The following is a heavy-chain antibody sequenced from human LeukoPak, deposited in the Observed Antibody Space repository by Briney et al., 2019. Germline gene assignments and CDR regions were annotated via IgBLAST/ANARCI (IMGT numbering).Heavy chain of an antibody. CDR2: ISASGSTK. J-gene: IGHJ4*02. CDR3: ARAHNWKYGTFDY. D-gene: IGHD1-7*01. CDR1: GFTFSSYE. V-gene: IGHV3-48*03. Sequence: PGGSLRLSCAASGFTFSSYEMNWVRQAPGKGLEWVSYISASGSTKYYADSVKGRFTISRDNAKNSLYLQMNSLRVEDTAVYYCARAHNWKYGTFDYWGQGTLVTVSS.